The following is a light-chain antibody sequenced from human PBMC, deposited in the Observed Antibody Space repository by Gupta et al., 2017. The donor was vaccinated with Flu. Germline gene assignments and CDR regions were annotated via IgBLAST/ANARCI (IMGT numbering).Light chain of an antibody. CDR3: KQSTHWPNT. CDR1: QGRVHPDVNAN. V-gene: IGKV2-30*02. CDR2: SVS. J-gene: IGKJ5*01. Sequence: SCRTSQGRVHPDVNANFAWFQQRPGQSPRLLIYSVSSRATGVPDRFSGSGSGTDFTLKISRVEAEDFGIYYCKQSTHWPNTFGEGTRVEIK.